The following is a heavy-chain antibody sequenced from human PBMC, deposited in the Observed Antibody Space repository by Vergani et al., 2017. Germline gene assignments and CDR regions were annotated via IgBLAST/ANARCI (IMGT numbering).Heavy chain of an antibody. CDR1: GGSISSGGYY. CDR2: IYYSGST. CDR3: ARGLAVVVPAAMKGGWFDP. D-gene: IGHD2-2*01. V-gene: IGHV4-31*03. Sequence: QVQLQESGPGLVKPSQTLSLTCTVSGGSISSGGYYWSWIRQHPGKGLAWIGYIYYSGSTYYNPSLKSRVTISVDTSKNRFSLKLSSVTAADTAVYYCARGLAVVVPAAMKGGWFDPWGQGTLVTVSS. J-gene: IGHJ5*02.